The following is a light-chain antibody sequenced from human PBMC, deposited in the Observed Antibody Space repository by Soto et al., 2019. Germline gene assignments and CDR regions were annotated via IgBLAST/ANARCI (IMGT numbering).Light chain of an antibody. CDR1: ESVSSY. CDR3: QQRSNWPCA. J-gene: IGKJ3*01. V-gene: IGKV3-11*01. CDR2: DAS. Sequence: EIVLTQSPATLSLSPGERATLSCRASESVSSYLVWYQQKPGQAPRLLIYDASNRATGIPARFSGSGSGTHFTLTVRSLEPEDFAVYYCQQRSNWPCAFGPGTEVEIK.